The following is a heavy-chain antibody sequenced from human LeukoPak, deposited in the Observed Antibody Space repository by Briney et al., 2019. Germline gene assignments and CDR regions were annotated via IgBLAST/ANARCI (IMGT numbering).Heavy chain of an antibody. CDR3: ARHAMVAYSSGWYAYYFDY. J-gene: IGHJ4*02. D-gene: IGHD6-19*01. CDR1: GFTFSSYS. Sequence: GGSLRLSCAASGFTFSSYSMNWVRQAPGKGLEWVSSISSSSYIYYADSVKGRFTISRDNAKNSRYLQMNSLRAEDTAVYYCARHAMVAYSSGWYAYYFDYWGQGTLVTVSS. CDR2: ISSSSYI. V-gene: IGHV3-21*01.